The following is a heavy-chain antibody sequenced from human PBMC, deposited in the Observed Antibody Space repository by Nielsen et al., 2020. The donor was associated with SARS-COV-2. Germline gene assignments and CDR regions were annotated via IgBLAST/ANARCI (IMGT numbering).Heavy chain of an antibody. Sequence: ASVKVSCKASGYTFSNYAMHWVRQAPGQRLELMGWINAGNGNTKYSQKFQGRVTITRDTSASTAYLELSSLRSEDTAVYFCAREGSSWSFDYWGQGTLVTVSS. J-gene: IGHJ4*02. CDR1: GYTFSNYA. V-gene: IGHV1-3*01. D-gene: IGHD6-13*01. CDR2: INAGNGNT. CDR3: AREGSSWSFDY.